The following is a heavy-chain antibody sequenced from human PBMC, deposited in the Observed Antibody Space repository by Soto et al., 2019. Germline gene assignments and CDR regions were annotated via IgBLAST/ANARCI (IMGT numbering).Heavy chain of an antibody. Sequence: QVQLVQSGAEVKKPGSSVKVSCKASGGTFSSYAISWVRQAPGQGLEWMGGLIPIFGTANYAQKFQGRVTITADESTSTAYMELSSLRSDDTAVYYCAREYYSGSGANYYYYYGMDVWGQGTTVTVSS. J-gene: IGHJ6*02. CDR1: GGTFSSYA. D-gene: IGHD3-10*01. CDR3: AREYYSGSGANYYYYYGMDV. V-gene: IGHV1-69*01. CDR2: LIPIFGTA.